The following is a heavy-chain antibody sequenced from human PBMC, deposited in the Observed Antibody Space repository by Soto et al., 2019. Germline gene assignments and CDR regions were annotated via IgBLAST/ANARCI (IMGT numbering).Heavy chain of an antibody. V-gene: IGHV3-11*05. Sequence: GGSLRLSCAASGFTFSDYYMSWIRQAPGKGLEWVSYINSSSSYTNYADSVKGRFTISRDNAKNSLYLQMNSLRAEDTAVYYCARVLYSSSWYWFDPWGQGTLVTVSS. CDR3: ARVLYSSSWYWFDP. CDR1: GFTFSDYY. CDR2: INSSSSYT. J-gene: IGHJ5*02. D-gene: IGHD6-13*01.